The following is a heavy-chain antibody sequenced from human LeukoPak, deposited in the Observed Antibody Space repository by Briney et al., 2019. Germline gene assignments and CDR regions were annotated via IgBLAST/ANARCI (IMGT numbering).Heavy chain of an antibody. CDR3: ARDVKYYDILTGTLSDAFDI. CDR1: GGSISSYY. Sequence: SETLSLTCTVSGGSISSYYWSWIRQPAGKGPEWIGRIYTSGSTNYNPSLKSRVTMSVDASKNQFSLKLSSVTAADTAVYYCARDVKYYDILTGTLSDAFDIWGQGTMVTVSS. CDR2: IYTSGST. V-gene: IGHV4-4*07. J-gene: IGHJ3*02. D-gene: IGHD3-9*01.